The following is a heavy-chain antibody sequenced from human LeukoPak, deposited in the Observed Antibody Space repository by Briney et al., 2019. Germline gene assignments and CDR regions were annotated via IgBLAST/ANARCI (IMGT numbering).Heavy chain of an antibody. Sequence: GESLKISCKGSGYNFATYWIGWVRQMPGQGLEWMGIIFPRDSDTTYSPSFQGRVTISADKSISTAYPQWSSLNAADSAMYYCARPPQGRSSPQDYWGQGTLVTVSS. J-gene: IGHJ4*02. CDR3: ARPPQGRSSPQDY. D-gene: IGHD6-13*01. CDR1: GYNFATYW. V-gene: IGHV5-51*01. CDR2: IFPRDSDT.